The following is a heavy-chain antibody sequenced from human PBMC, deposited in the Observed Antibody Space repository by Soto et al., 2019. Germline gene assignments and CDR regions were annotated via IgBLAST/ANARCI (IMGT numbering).Heavy chain of an antibody. CDR2: INHSGST. V-gene: IGHV4-34*01. D-gene: IGHD3-3*01. Sequence: PSETLSLTCAVYGGSFSGYYWSWIRQPPGKGLEWIGEINHSGSTNYNPSLKSRVTISVDTSKNQLSLKLSSVTAADTAVYYCARGKLLNYDFWSGYYYGMDVWGQGTTVTVSS. CDR1: GGSFSGYY. CDR3: ARGKLLNYDFWSGYYYGMDV. J-gene: IGHJ6*02.